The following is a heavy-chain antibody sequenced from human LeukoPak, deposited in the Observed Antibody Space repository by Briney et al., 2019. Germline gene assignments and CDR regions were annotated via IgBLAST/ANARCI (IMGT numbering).Heavy chain of an antibody. D-gene: IGHD6-13*01. Sequence: GRSLRLSCAASGFTFSSYGMHWVRQAPGKGLEWVAVISYDGSNKYYADSVKGRFTISRDNSKNTLYLQMNSLRAEDTAVYYCAKDGGGAAAGSFDYWGQGTLVTVSS. J-gene: IGHJ4*02. CDR2: ISYDGSNK. CDR3: AKDGGGAAAGSFDY. CDR1: GFTFSSYG. V-gene: IGHV3-30*18.